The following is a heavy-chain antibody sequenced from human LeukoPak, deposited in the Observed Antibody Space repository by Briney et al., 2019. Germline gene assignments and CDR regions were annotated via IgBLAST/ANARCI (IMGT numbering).Heavy chain of an antibody. J-gene: IGHJ4*02. CDR3: ARAGVLRYLGD. CDR2: IYSGGST. Sequence: GGSLRLSCAASGFTVSSNYMSWIRQPPGKGLEWVSVIYSGGSTYYADSVKGRFTISRDNSKNTVYLQMNSLRAEDTAIYYCARAGVLRYLGDWGQGTLVTVSS. V-gene: IGHV3-66*01. D-gene: IGHD3-9*01. CDR1: GFTVSSNY.